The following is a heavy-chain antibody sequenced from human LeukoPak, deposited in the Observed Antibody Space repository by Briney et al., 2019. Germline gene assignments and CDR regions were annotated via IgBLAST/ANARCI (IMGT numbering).Heavy chain of an antibody. CDR1: GGSISSYY. V-gene: IGHV4-59*01. D-gene: IGHD4-17*01. CDR2: IYYSGST. J-gene: IGHJ6*03. CDR3: ARTNGDYPHYYYYYYMDV. Sequence: SETLSLTCTVSGGSISSYYWSWIRQPPGKGLEWIGYIYYSGSTNYNPSPKSRVTISVDTSKNQFSLKLSSVTAADTAVYYCARTNGDYPHYYYYYYMDVWGKGTTVTVSS.